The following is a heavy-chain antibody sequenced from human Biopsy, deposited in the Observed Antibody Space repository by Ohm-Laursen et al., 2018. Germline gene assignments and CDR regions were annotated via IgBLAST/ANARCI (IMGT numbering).Heavy chain of an antibody. D-gene: IGHD3-10*01. CDR1: GYTFTNYY. V-gene: IGHV1-46*01. Sequence: ASVKVSCKASGYTFTNYYMHWVRQAPGQGLEWMGIINPSGSDATYAQKFQGRVTMTRDTSTSTAYMDLSSLRSEDTAVYYCAADSGSGSHFRFDYWGQGTLITVSS. J-gene: IGHJ4*02. CDR3: AADSGSGSHFRFDY. CDR2: INPSGSDA.